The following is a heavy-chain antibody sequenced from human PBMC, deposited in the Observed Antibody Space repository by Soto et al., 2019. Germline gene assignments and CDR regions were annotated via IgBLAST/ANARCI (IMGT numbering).Heavy chain of an antibody. CDR3: MVVVAATLGNWFDP. D-gene: IGHD2-15*01. J-gene: IGHJ5*02. CDR2: INPNSGGT. CDR1: GYTFTGYY. V-gene: IGHV1-2*02. Sequence: ASVKVSCKASGYTFTGYYMHWVRQAPGQGLEWMGWINPNSGGTNYAQKFQGRVTMTRDTSISTAYMELSRLRSDDTAVYYCMVVVAATLGNWFDPWGQGTLVTVSS.